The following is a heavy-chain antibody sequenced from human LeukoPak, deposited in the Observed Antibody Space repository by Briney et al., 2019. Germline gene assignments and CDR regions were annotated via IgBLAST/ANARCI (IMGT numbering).Heavy chain of an antibody. D-gene: IGHD6-19*01. V-gene: IGHV3-23*01. Sequence: GGSLRLSCAASGFTFSSYAVSWVRQAPGKGLEWVSSISGNGIDTYYADPVKGRFTVSRDNSENTLYLHMSSLGDEDTALYFCAKEGQTVAGNGYFDSWGQGTLVTVSS. CDR2: ISGNGIDT. CDR1: GFTFSSYA. J-gene: IGHJ4*02. CDR3: AKEGQTVAGNGYFDS.